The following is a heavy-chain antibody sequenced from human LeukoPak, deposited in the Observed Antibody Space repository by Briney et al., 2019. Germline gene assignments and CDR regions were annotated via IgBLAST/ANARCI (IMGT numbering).Heavy chain of an antibody. V-gene: IGHV3-21*01. CDR3: ASTLVDTAMDNTFDI. CDR1: GFTFSSYS. D-gene: IGHD5-18*01. CDR2: ISSSSSYI. J-gene: IGHJ3*02. Sequence: GGSLRLSCAASGFTFSSYSMNWVRQAPGKGLEWVSSISSSSSYIYYADSVKGRFTISRDNAKNSLYLQMNSLRAEDTAVYYCASTLVDTAMDNTFDIWGQGTMVTVSS.